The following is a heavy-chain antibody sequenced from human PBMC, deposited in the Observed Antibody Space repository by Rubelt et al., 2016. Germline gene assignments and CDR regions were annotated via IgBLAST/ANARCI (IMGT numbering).Heavy chain of an antibody. CDR2: IRSKAYGGTT. CDR3: NRGWEMATIPNYYYYYGMDV. J-gene: IGHJ6*02. D-gene: IGHD5-24*01. V-gene: IGHV3-49*02. Sequence: GGGPEWVGFIRSKAYGGTTEYAGSVKGRFTISRDDSRGIVYLQMNSLRTEDTAVYFCNRGWEMATIPNYYYYYGMDVWGQGTTVTVSS.